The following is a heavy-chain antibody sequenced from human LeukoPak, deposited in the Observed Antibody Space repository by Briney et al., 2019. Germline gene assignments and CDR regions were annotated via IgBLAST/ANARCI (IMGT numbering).Heavy chain of an antibody. J-gene: IGHJ4*02. D-gene: IGHD1-1*01. V-gene: IGHV4-30-2*01. CDR2: IYHSGST. CDR1: GGSFSGYY. Sequence: TLSLTCAVYGGSFSGYYWSWIRQPPGKGLEWIGYIYHSGSTYYNPSLKSRVTISVDRSKNQFSLKLSSVTAADTAVYYCARATSPAPLYDYWGQGPLAPSPQ. CDR3: ARATSPAPLYDY.